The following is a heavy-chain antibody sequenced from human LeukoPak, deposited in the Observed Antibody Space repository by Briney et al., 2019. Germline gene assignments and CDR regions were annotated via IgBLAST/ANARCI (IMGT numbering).Heavy chain of an antibody. CDR1: GFSLSTSGVG. J-gene: IGHJ4*02. D-gene: IGHD3-3*01. V-gene: IGHV2-5*01. CDR2: IYWNGDK. Sequence: ESGPTLVKPTQTLTLSCTFSGFSLSTSGVGVGWIRQPPGKAVALLALIYWNGDKRYSPSLKSRLTITKDTSKNQVVLTMTNMNPVDTATYNCAHMSDFWSGPDYWGQGTLVTVSS. CDR3: AHMSDFWSGPDY.